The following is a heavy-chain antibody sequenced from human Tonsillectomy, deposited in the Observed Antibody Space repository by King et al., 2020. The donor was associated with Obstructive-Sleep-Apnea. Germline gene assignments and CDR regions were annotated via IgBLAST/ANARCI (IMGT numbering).Heavy chain of an antibody. V-gene: IGHV7-4-1*01. D-gene: IGHD3-10*01. CDR2: INTNTGNP. J-gene: IGHJ5*02. CDR1: GYTFTSYA. Sequence: QLVQSGSELKKPWASVKVSCKASGYTFTSYAIHWVRQAPGQGFEWMGWINTNTGNPQYAQGFTGRFVFSLDTSVWTAYLQIRSLNAEDTAVYYCARDKVTMVRGVFNWFDPWGQGTLVTVSS. CDR3: ARDKVTMVRGVFNWFDP.